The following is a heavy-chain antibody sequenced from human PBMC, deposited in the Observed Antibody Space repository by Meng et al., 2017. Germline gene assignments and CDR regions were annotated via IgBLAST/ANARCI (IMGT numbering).Heavy chain of an antibody. V-gene: IGHV3-30*01. D-gene: IGHD3-22*01. CDR3: ARDPYYYDSSGWGNYFDY. Sequence: GESLKISCAASGFTFSSYAMHWVRQAPGKGLEWVAVISYDGSNKYYADSVKGRFTISRDNSKNTLYLQMNSLRAEDTAVYYCARDPYYYDSSGWGNYFDYWGQGTLVTGSS. J-gene: IGHJ4*02. CDR2: ISYDGSNK. CDR1: GFTFSSYA.